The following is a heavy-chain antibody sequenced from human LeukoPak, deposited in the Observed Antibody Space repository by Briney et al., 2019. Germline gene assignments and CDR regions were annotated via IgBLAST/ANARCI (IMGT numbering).Heavy chain of an antibody. CDR2: IAPTDSYT. J-gene: IGHJ4*02. V-gene: IGHV5-10-1*01. Sequence: GESLRISCQGSGYSFTSYWITWVRSMPGKGLEWMGMIAPTDSYTNYSPSFQGRVTISVDKSISTAYLQWSSLKASDTAMYFCASGSGTYSPDYWGQGTLVTVSS. D-gene: IGHD3-10*01. CDR1: GYSFTSYW. CDR3: ASGSGTYSPDY.